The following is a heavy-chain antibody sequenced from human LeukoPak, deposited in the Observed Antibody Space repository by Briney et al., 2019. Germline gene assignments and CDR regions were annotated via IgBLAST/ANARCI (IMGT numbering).Heavy chain of an antibody. Sequence: GGSLRLSCAVSGFTFSLYWMSWVRQAPGKGLEWVANIKQDGREKFYVDSVKGRFTISRDNAKNSLYLQMNSLRAEDTAVYYCARGGTTVTLWGQGTLVTVSS. D-gene: IGHD4-17*01. J-gene: IGHJ4*02. V-gene: IGHV3-7*01. CDR1: GFTFSLYW. CDR2: IKQDGREK. CDR3: ARGGTTVTL.